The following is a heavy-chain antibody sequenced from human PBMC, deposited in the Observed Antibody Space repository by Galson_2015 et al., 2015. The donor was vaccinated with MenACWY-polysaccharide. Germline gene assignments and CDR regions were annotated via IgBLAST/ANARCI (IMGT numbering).Heavy chain of an antibody. J-gene: IGHJ4*02. D-gene: IGHD6-19*01. CDR2: MNPNSGNT. Sequence: SVKVPCKASGYTFISYDIKWVRQASGQGLEWMGWMNPNSGNTGYPQKFQGSVHMTRNTSISTAYMELSSLRSEDTAVYYCAGGIAPDGIAVAKVLNDYWGRGTLVTVSS. V-gene: IGHV1-8*01. CDR3: AGGIAPDGIAVAKVLNDY. CDR1: GYTFISYD.